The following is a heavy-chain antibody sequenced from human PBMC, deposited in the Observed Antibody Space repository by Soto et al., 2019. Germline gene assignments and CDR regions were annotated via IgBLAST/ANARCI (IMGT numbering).Heavy chain of an antibody. Sequence: GGSLRLSCAASGFTFSSYGMHWVRQAPGKGLEWVAVISYDGSNKYYADSVKGRFTISRDNSKNTLYLQMNSLRAEDTAVYYCAKDLARLIAAAGYYFDYWGQGTLVTVSS. V-gene: IGHV3-30*18. CDR3: AKDLARLIAAAGYYFDY. J-gene: IGHJ4*02. D-gene: IGHD6-13*01. CDR1: GFTFSSYG. CDR2: ISYDGSNK.